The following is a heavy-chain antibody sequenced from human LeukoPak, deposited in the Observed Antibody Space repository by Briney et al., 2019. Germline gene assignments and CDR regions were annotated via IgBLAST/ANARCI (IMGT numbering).Heavy chain of an antibody. CDR3: ASYPVVEGSYYDSSDHVIVHFQH. V-gene: IGHV1-69*05. Sequence: SVKVSCKASGGTFSSYAISWVRQAPGQGLEWMGGIIPIFGTANYAQKFQGRVTITTDESTSTAYMELSSLRSEDTAVYYCASYPVVEGSYYDSSDHVIVHFQHWGQGTLVTVSS. J-gene: IGHJ1*01. CDR2: IIPIFGTA. D-gene: IGHD3-22*01. CDR1: GGTFSSYA.